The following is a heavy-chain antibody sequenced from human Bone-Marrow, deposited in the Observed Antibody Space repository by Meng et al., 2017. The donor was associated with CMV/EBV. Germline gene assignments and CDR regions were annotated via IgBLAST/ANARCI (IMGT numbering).Heavy chain of an antibody. CDR3: ARVDTAMAHHDY. CDR1: GFTFSSYW. Sequence: ESLKISCAASGFTFSSYWMSWVRQAPGKGLEWVANIKKDGSEKYYVESVKGRFTISRDKAKNSLYLQMNSMRAEDSAVYYCARVDTAMAHHDYWGQGTMVTVSS. D-gene: IGHD5-18*01. J-gene: IGHJ4*02. V-gene: IGHV3-7*04. CDR2: IKKDGSEK.